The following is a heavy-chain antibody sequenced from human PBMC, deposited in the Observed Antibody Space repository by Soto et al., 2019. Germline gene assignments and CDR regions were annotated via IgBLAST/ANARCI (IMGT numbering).Heavy chain of an antibody. CDR2: ISGSGRIT. CDR3: AXDPYSDVWSGYFPYFDY. D-gene: IGHD3-3*01. V-gene: IGHV3-23*01. Sequence: PGGSLRLSCAASGFIFSSYAMHWVRQAPGKGLEWVSSISGSGRITDYADFVKGRFTISRDGSKDALYLEMNSLRADDTAVYFCAXDPYSDVWSGYFPYFDYWAQGILVTVSS. J-gene: IGHJ4*02. CDR1: GFIFSSYA.